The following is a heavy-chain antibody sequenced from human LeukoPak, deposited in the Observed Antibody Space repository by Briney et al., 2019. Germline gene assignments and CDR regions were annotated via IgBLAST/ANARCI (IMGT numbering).Heavy chain of an antibody. CDR2: INPNSGGT. CDR3: ANVYDILTGATDAFDI. J-gene: IGHJ3*02. V-gene: IGHV1-2*02. D-gene: IGHD3-9*01. CDR1: GYTFTGYY. Sequence: ASVKVSCKASGYTFTGYYMHWVRQAPGQGLEWMGWINPNSGGTNYAQKFQGRVTMTRDTSISTAYMELSRLRSDDPAVYYCANVYDILTGATDAFDIWGQGTMVTVSS.